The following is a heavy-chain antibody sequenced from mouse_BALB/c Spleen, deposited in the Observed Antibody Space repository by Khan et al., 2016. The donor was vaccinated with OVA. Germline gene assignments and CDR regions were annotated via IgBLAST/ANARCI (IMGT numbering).Heavy chain of an antibody. D-gene: IGHD3-1*01. CDR1: GYTFTDYV. CDR2: IFPGSGST. J-gene: IGHJ3*01. CDR3: ARGGYSVFAY. V-gene: IGHV1-77*01. Sequence: QVQLQQPGPELVKPGASVKMSCKASGYTFTDYVINWVKQRTGQGLEWIGDIFPGSGSTYYNENFKGKAKLTADKSSNTAYMQLSSLTFEDSAVYFWARGGYSVFAYWGQGTLVTVSA.